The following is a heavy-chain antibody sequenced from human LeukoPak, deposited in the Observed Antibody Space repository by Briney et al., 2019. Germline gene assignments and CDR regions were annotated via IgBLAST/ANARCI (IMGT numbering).Heavy chain of an antibody. J-gene: IGHJ4*02. D-gene: IGHD3-10*01. Sequence: GASVKVSCKASGYTFTSYAMHWVRQAPGQRLEWMGWINACNGNTKYSQKFQGRVTITRDTSASTAYMELSSLRSEDTAVYYCARKSMVRGVMDWGQGTLVTVSS. CDR3: ARKSMVRGVMD. V-gene: IGHV1-3*01. CDR1: GYTFTSYA. CDR2: INACNGNT.